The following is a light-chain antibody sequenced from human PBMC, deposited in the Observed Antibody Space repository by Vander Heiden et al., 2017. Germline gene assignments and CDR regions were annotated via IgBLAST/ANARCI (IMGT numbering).Light chain of an antibody. CDR2: EVS. CDR1: SSDVGSYNL. CDR3: CSYAGSSTHVV. J-gene: IGLJ2*01. Sequence: PGQSITISCTGTSSDVGSYNLVSWYQQHPGKAPKLMIYEVSKRPSGVSNRFSGSKSGNTASLTTSGLQAEDEADYYCCSYAGSSTHVVFGGGTKLTVL. V-gene: IGLV2-23*02.